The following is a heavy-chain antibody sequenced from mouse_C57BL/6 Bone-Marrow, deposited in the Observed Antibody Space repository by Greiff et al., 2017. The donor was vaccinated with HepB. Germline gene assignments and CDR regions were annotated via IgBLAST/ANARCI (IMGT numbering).Heavy chain of an antibody. CDR3: ASYGWGWLLRVSLDY. V-gene: IGHV1-64*01. J-gene: IGHJ2*01. CDR2: IHPNSGST. Sequence: QVQLQQPGAELVKPGASVKLSCKASGYTFTSYWMHWVKQRPGQGLEWIGMIHPNSGSTNYNEKFKSKATLTVDKSSSTAYMQLSSLTSEDSAVYYCASYGWGWLLRVSLDYWGQGTTLTVSS. CDR1: GYTFTSYW. D-gene: IGHD2-3*01.